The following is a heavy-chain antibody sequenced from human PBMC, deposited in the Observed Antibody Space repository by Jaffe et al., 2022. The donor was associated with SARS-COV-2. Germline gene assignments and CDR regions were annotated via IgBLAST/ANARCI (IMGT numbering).Heavy chain of an antibody. Sequence: QVQLVQSGAEVKQPGSSVKVSCKASGGTFSSYTLTWVRQAPGQGLEWVGKIIPVLGITNYAQKFQGRVTITADKDTSTAYMELISLRSEDTAVYYCATITNGLYDKNNWFDPWGQGTLVTVSS. CDR2: IIPVLGIT. V-gene: IGHV1-69*02. J-gene: IGHJ5*02. CDR3: ATITNGLYDKNNWFDP. CDR1: GGTFSSYT. D-gene: IGHD2-8*01.